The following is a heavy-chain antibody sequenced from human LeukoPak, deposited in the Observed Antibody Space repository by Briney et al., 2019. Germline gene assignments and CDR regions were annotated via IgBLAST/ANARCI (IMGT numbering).Heavy chain of an antibody. CDR1: GFTFSNYA. J-gene: IGHJ4*02. D-gene: IGHD3-3*01. Sequence: GGSLRLSCAASGFTFSNYAMRWVRQAPGKGLEWVSAIGGSGERTYYADSVKGRFTISRDSSMETRYLQMNSLRAEDTATYFCAKGLSFGVAIGDFDYWGQGTLVTVSS. V-gene: IGHV3-23*01. CDR2: IGGSGERT. CDR3: AKGLSFGVAIGDFDY.